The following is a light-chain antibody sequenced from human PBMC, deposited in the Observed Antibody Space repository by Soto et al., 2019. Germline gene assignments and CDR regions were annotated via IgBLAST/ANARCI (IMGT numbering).Light chain of an antibody. J-gene: IGKJ1*01. Sequence: DMQMTKSPSAMSASLGDRVTITCRASQSISTWLAWYQQKPGKAPKLLIYKASTLKSGVPSRFSGSGSGTEFTLTISSLQPDDFATYYCQHYNSYSEAFGQGTKVDIK. CDR1: QSISTW. CDR2: KAS. CDR3: QHYNSYSEA. V-gene: IGKV1-5*03.